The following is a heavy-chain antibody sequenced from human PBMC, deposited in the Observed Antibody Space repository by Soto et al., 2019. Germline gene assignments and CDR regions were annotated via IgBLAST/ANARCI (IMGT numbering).Heavy chain of an antibody. CDR3: ARDRSGYYDSSGYYDVGYYGMDV. Sequence: SETLSLTCTVSGGSISSYYWSWIRQPPGKGLEWIGYIYYSGSTNYNPSLKSRVTISVDTSKNQFSLKLSSVTAADTAVYYCARDRSGYYDSSGYYDVGYYGMDVWGQGTTVTVSS. D-gene: IGHD3-22*01. CDR2: IYYSGST. V-gene: IGHV4-59*01. CDR1: GGSISSYY. J-gene: IGHJ6*02.